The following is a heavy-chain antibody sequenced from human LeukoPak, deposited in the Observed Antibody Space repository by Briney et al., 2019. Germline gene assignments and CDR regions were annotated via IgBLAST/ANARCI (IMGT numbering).Heavy chain of an antibody. J-gene: IGHJ4*02. Sequence: PSETLSLTCTVSGGSIRGYFWTWIRQPPGKGLEWIGYIYYSGSTNYNPSLKSRVTIAVDTSKNQFSLRLNSVTAADTAVYYCAGRLGYSSGFDYWGQGTLVTVSS. D-gene: IGHD6-19*01. CDR3: AGRLGYSSGFDY. V-gene: IGHV4-59*01. CDR2: IYYSGST. CDR1: GGSIRGYF.